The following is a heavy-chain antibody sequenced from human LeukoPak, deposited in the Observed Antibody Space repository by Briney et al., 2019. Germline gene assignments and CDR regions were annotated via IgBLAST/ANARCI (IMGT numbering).Heavy chain of an antibody. CDR1: GFTVSSNY. D-gene: IGHD3-22*01. J-gene: IGHJ4*02. V-gene: IGHV3-66*01. Sequence: PGGSLRLSCAASGFTVSSNYMSWVRQAPGKGLEWVSVIYSGGSTYYADSVKGRFTISRDNSKNTLYLQMNSLRAEDTAVYYCARAIHYYDSSGYYYEEHYFDYWGQGTLVTVSS. CDR3: ARAIHYYDSSGYYYEEHYFDY. CDR2: IYSGGST.